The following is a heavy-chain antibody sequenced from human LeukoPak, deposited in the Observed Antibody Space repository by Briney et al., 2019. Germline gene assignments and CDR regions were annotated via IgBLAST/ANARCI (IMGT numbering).Heavy chain of an antibody. CDR1: GFTFSSYG. CDR2: IWYDGSNK. V-gene: IGHV3-33*01. Sequence: GSLRLSCAVSGFTFSSYGMHWVRQAPGKGLEWVAVIWYDGSNKYYADSVKGRFTISRDNSKNTLYLQMNSLRAEDTAVYYCATLTGTADYWGQGTLVTVSS. J-gene: IGHJ4*02. D-gene: IGHD1-20*01. CDR3: ATLTGTADY.